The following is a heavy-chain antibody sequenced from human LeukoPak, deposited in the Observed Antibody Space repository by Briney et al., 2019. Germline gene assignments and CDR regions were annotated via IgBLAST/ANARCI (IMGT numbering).Heavy chain of an antibody. Sequence: PSETLSLTCTVSGGSISSGSYYWSWIRQPAGKGLEWIGRIYTSGSTNYNPPLKSRVTISVDTSKNQFSLKLSSVTAADTAVYYCARVIAAAGTVWFDPWGQGTLVTVSS. J-gene: IGHJ5*02. CDR3: ARVIAAAGTVWFDP. CDR2: IYTSGST. CDR1: GGSISSGSYY. D-gene: IGHD6-13*01. V-gene: IGHV4-61*02.